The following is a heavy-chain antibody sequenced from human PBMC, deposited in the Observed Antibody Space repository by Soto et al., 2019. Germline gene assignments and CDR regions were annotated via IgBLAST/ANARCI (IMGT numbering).Heavy chain of an antibody. V-gene: IGHV4-34*01. J-gene: IGHJ6*02. CDR2: INHSGST. D-gene: IGHD5-18*01. CDR3: ARGRYSYGSLYYYGMDV. CDR1: GGSFSGYY. Sequence: SETLSLTCAVYGGSFSGYYWSWIRQPPGKGLEWIGEINHSGSTNYNPSLKSRVTISVDTSKNKFSLKLSSVTAADKAVYYCARGRYSYGSLYYYGMDVWGQGTTVT.